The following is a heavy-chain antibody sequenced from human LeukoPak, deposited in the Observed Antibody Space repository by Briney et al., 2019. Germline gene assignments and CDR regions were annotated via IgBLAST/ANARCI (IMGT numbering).Heavy chain of an antibody. V-gene: IGHV3-74*01. CDR2: ISTDGRTT. D-gene: IGHD6-6*01. Sequence: GGSLRLSCAASGFTFSSYWMHWVRQAPGKGLVWVSRISTDGRTTSYADSVKGRFTISRDNAKNTLNLQMNSLRAEDTAVYYCAREEASSAAIDHWGQGTLVTVSS. CDR1: GFTFSSYW. CDR3: AREEASSAAIDH. J-gene: IGHJ4*02.